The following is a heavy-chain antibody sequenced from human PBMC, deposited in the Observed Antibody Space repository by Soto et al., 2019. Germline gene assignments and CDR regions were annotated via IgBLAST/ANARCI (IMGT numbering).Heavy chain of an antibody. Sequence: EVQLVESGGGLVRPGGSLRLSCAGSGLPFRTYSMNWVRQAPGQGLEWVSTISRYSDSIYYAASVRGRFTISRDNAKNSVYLQMKSLRAEDTAVYYCARDAVEVSSGAFGIWGQGAMVTVSS. CDR1: GLPFRTYS. J-gene: IGHJ3*02. CDR3: ARDAVEVSSGAFGI. V-gene: IGHV3-21*01. CDR2: ISRYSDSI. D-gene: IGHD2-15*01.